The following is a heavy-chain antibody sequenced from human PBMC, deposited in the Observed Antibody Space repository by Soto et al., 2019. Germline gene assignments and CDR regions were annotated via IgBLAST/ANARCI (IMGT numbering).Heavy chain of an antibody. CDR1: GYSISSGYY. D-gene: IGHD4-17*01. V-gene: IGHV4-38-2*01. J-gene: IGHJ4*02. Sequence: SETLSLTCAVSGYSISSGYYWGWIRQPPGKGLEWIGSIYHSGSTYYNPSLKSRVTISVDTSKNQFSLKPSSVTAADTAVYYCARNPTVVTGGGDYWGQGTLVTVSS. CDR3: ARNPTVVTGGGDY. CDR2: IYHSGST.